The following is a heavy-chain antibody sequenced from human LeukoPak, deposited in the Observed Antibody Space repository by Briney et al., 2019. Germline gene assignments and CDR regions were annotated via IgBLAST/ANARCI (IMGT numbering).Heavy chain of an antibody. CDR2: INPNSGGT. CDR1: GYTFTGYY. V-gene: IGHV1-2*02. D-gene: IGHD2-15*01. CDR3: ARGLDDIVVVVAADDAFDI. Sequence: GASVKVSCKASGYTFTGYYMHWVRQAPGQGLEWMGWINPNSGGTNYAQKFQGRVTMTRDTSISTAYMELSRLRSDDTAVYYCARGLDDIVVVVAADDAFDIWGQGTMVTVSS. J-gene: IGHJ3*02.